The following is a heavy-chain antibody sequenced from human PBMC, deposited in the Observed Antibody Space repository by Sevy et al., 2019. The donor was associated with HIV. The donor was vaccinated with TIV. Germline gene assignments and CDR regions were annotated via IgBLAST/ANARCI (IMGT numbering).Heavy chain of an antibody. CDR1: GGSISSYY. J-gene: IGHJ6*03. Sequence: SETLSLTCTVSGGSISSYYWSWIRQPPGKGLEWIGYIYYSGSTNYNPSLKSRVTISVDTSKNQFSLKLSSVTAADTAVYYCAGVAIAAAGTIAYYYYYMDVWGKGTTVTVSS. V-gene: IGHV4-59*01. D-gene: IGHD6-13*01. CDR2: IYYSGST. CDR3: AGVAIAAAGTIAYYYYYMDV.